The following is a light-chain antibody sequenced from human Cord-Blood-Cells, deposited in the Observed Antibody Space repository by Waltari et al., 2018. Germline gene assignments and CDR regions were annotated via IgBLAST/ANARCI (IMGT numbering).Light chain of an antibody. CDR2: GAS. CDR3: QQYGSSPYS. V-gene: IGKV3-20*01. Sequence: EIVLTQSPGTLSLSPGERATLPCRASQSVSSSYLAWYQQKPGQAPRLLIYGASSRATGIPDRFSGSGSGTDFTLTISRLEPEDFAVYYCQQYGSSPYSFGQGTKLKIK. CDR1: QSVSSSY. J-gene: IGKJ2*03.